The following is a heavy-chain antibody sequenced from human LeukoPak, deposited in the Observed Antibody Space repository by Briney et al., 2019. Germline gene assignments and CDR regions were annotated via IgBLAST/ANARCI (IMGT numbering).Heavy chain of an antibody. V-gene: IGHV3-33*01. Sequence: GGSLRLSCAASGFTFSSYGMHWVRQAPGKGREWVAVIWYDGSNKYYADSVKGRFTISRDNSKNTLYLQMNSPRAEDTAVYYCARGYDILTGYYMSWFDPWGQGTLVTVSS. D-gene: IGHD3-9*01. CDR1: GFTFSSYG. J-gene: IGHJ5*02. CDR3: ARGYDILTGYYMSWFDP. CDR2: IWYDGSNK.